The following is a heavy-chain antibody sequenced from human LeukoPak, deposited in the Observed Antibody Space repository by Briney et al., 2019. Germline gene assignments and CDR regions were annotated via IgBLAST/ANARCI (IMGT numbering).Heavy chain of an antibody. J-gene: IGHJ4*02. Sequence: SSVKVSCKASGGTFSNYAINWVRQAPGQGLDCMGGIIPMFATVNYAQKFQGRVTITTDESTNTAYMELSGLRSEDTAVYYCARNHDNTGYYDAYFDYWGQGTLVTVSS. D-gene: IGHD3-22*01. V-gene: IGHV1-69*05. CDR1: GGTFSNYA. CDR3: ARNHDNTGYYDAYFDY. CDR2: IIPMFATV.